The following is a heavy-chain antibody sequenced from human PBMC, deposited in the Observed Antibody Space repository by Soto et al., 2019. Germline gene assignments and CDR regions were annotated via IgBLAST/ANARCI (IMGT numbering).Heavy chain of an antibody. V-gene: IGHV4-34*02. CDR2: MGPTGDT. CDR3: ARNGVGFGFDI. CDR1: GRSMSGYN. J-gene: IGHJ3*02. D-gene: IGHD3-10*01. Sequence: QVQQQQWGARLLKPSETLSLTCAEYGRSMSGYNWSWLRRSPVRGLEWIWEMGPTGDTNYGPSFMSRVTVSVDASKDELSLRLTQVTDADTATYLCARNGVGFGFDIWGLGTMVSVSS.